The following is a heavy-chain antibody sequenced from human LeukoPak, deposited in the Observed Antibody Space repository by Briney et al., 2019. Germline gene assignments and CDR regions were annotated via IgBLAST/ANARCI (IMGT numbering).Heavy chain of an antibody. CDR1: GGTLSSYA. Sequence: ASVKVSCKASGGTLSSYAISWVRQAPGQGLEWMGGIIPIFGTANYAQKFQGRVTITTDESTSTAYMELSSLRSEDTAVYYCARVARTPSGYYYYYMDVWGKGTTVTVSS. V-gene: IGHV1-69*05. CDR3: ARVARTPSGYYYYYMDV. D-gene: IGHD4-23*01. J-gene: IGHJ6*03. CDR2: IIPIFGTA.